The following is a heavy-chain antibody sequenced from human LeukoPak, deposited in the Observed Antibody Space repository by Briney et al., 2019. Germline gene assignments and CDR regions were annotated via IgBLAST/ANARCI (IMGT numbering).Heavy chain of an antibody. CDR1: GGSFSGYY. CDR2: INHSGST. V-gene: IGHV4-34*01. CDR3: ARGTRAARGYFDP. Sequence: SETLSLTCAVYGGSFSGYYWSWISQPPGKGLEWIGEINHSGSTNYNPSLKSRVTISVDTSKNQFSLKLSSVTAADTAVYYCARGTRAARGYFDPWGQGTLVTVSS. J-gene: IGHJ5*02. D-gene: IGHD6-6*01.